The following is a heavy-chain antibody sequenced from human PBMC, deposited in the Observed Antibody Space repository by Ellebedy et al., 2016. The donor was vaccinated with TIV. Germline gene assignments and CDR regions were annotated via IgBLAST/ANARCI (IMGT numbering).Heavy chain of an antibody. Sequence: GGSLRLSXVASGFTYVDHAISWVRQAPGKGPEWVSIVSGSGRSTYYADSVKGRFTISRDTSKNRIYLQMNNLRAEDTARYFCARNPVATNDMVYFDHWGQGSLVSVSS. J-gene: IGHJ4*02. D-gene: IGHD5-12*01. CDR1: GFTYVDHA. CDR3: ARNPVATNDMVYFDH. CDR2: VSGSGRST. V-gene: IGHV3-23*01.